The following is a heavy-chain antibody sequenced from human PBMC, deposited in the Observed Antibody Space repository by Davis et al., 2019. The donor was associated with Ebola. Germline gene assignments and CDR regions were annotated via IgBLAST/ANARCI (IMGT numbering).Heavy chain of an antibody. V-gene: IGHV3-74*01. J-gene: IGHJ4*02. CDR2: IDTDGSVT. CDR3: AKDWVSAVDGVLDFDS. D-gene: IGHD2-8*01. Sequence: GESLKISCEASGFPFRNFWMHWFRQAPGKGPMWVSRIDTDGSVTDYADSVKGRFTVSRDNSERTAYLQMNGLRVEDTAMYYCAKDWVSAVDGVLDFDSWGEGTLVTVSS. CDR1: GFPFRNFW.